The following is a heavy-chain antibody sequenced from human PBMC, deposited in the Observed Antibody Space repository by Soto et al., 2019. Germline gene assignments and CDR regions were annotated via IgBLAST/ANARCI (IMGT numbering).Heavy chain of an antibody. CDR1: GYTLTELS. D-gene: IGHD3-10*01. J-gene: IGHJ3*02. CDR2: FDPEDGET. V-gene: IGHV1-24*01. Sequence: ASVKVSCKVSGYTLTELSMHWVRQAPGKGLEWMGGFDPEDGETIYAQKFQGRATMTEDTSTDTAYMELSSLRSEDTAVYYCATGGVYGSGSYYAFDIWGQGTMVTVSS. CDR3: ATGGVYGSGSYYAFDI.